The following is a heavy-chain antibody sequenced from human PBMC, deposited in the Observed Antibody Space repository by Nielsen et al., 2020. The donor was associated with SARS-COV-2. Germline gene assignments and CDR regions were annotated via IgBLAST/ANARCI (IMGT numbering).Heavy chain of an antibody. Sequence: GESLKISCSASGFTFSTYAMHWVRQAPGKGLECVSSLSSSEYSTYYADSVKGRFTISRDNPKNTLYLQMNSLRAENTAVYHCAKDVWSGAHQIGPDYWGQGTLVTVSS. D-gene: IGHD3-3*01. CDR1: GFTFSTYA. V-gene: IGHV3-64*04. CDR2: LSSSEYST. J-gene: IGHJ4*02. CDR3: AKDVWSGAHQIGPDY.